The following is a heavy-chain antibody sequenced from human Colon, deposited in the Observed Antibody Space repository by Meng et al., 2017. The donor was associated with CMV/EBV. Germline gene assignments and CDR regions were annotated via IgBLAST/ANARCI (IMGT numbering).Heavy chain of an antibody. CDR1: GYTFTGYY. V-gene: IGHV1-2*02. CDR2: INPNSGDT. Sequence: ASVKVSCKASGYTFTGYYMHWVRQAPGQGLEWMGWINPNSGDTNYAQKFQGRVTLTRDTSISTAYMELSRLRSDDTAVYYCARDPGTANTYDAFGIWGQGTMVTVSS. J-gene: IGHJ3*02. D-gene: IGHD2-21*02. CDR3: ARDPGTANTYDAFGI.